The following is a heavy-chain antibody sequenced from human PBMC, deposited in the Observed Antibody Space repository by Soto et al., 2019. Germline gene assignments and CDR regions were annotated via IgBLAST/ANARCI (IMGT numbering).Heavy chain of an antibody. J-gene: IGHJ6*02. Sequence: SETLSLTCAVSGGSVSSGVFSWNWIRQPPGQGLEWIGYISHGGSPHYTPSLRSRVSISVDRSTNVISLNLTSMTPADTAVYFCARGHYYYAMDVWGQGTTVTV. CDR2: ISHGGSP. V-gene: IGHV4-30-2*01. CDR3: ARGHYYYAMDV. CDR1: GGSVSSGVFS.